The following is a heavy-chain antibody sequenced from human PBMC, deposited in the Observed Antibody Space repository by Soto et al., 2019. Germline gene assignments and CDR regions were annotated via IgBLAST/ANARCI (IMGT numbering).Heavy chain of an antibody. J-gene: IGHJ6*02. Sequence: SETLSLTCAVSGGSVSSGVFSWNWIRQPPGQGLEWIGYISHGGSPHYTPSLRSRVSISVDRSTNVISLNLTSMTPADTAVYFCARGHYYYAMDVWGQGTTVTV. CDR2: ISHGGSP. V-gene: IGHV4-30-2*01. CDR3: ARGHYYYAMDV. CDR1: GGSVSSGVFS.